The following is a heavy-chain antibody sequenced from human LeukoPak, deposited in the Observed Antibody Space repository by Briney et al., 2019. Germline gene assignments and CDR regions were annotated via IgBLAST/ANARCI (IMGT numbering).Heavy chain of an antibody. CDR1: GYTFTSYY. V-gene: IGHV1-46*01. Sequence: ASVKVSCKASGYTFTSYYMHWVRQAPGEGLEWMGIINPSGGSTSYAQKFQGRVTMTRDMSTSTVYMELSSLRSEDTAVYYCARAPHRYYYDSSGYYYWGQGTLVTVSS. J-gene: IGHJ4*02. D-gene: IGHD3-22*01. CDR2: INPSGGST. CDR3: ARAPHRYYYDSSGYYY.